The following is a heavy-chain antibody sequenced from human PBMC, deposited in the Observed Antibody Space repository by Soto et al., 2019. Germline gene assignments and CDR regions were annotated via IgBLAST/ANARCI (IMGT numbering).Heavy chain of an antibody. D-gene: IGHD6-19*01. CDR2: ISWNSGSI. Sequence: GGSLRLSCAASGFTFDDYAMHWVRQAPGKGLEWVSGISWNSGSIGYADSVKGRFTISRDNAKNSLYLQMNSLRAEDTALYYCAKDPLPTVAGTSAFDIWGQGTMVTVSS. J-gene: IGHJ3*02. CDR3: AKDPLPTVAGTSAFDI. V-gene: IGHV3-9*01. CDR1: GFTFDDYA.